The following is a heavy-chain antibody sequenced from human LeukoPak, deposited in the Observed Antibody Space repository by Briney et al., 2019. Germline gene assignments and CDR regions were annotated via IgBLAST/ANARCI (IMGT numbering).Heavy chain of an antibody. CDR3: VRGRGDFDY. CDR1: GDPISRYY. D-gene: IGHD1-26*01. Sequence: SDPLSLTCTLSGDPISRYYWSWIRQPPGKGLEWIGYIYYSGSTNYNPSLKSRVTISVDTSKNQFSLKLSSVTAADTAVYYCVRGRGDFDYWGQGTLVTVSS. CDR2: IYYSGST. V-gene: IGHV4-59*07. J-gene: IGHJ4*02.